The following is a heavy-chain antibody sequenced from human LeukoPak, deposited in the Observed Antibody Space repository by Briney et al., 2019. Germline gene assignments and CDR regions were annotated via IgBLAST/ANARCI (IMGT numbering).Heavy chain of an antibody. Sequence: GRSLRLSCVASGFTFSSHGMHWVRQAPGKGLEWVAVIGNDGRAKRYAESVEGRFTLSRDNSKNIHFLEMNSPRDGDTATYYCVREAAWGNWYFDLWGRGTLVTVSS. CDR1: GFTFSSHG. J-gene: IGHJ2*01. CDR2: IGNDGRAK. V-gene: IGHV3-30*03. CDR3: VREAAWGNWYFDL. D-gene: IGHD3-16*01.